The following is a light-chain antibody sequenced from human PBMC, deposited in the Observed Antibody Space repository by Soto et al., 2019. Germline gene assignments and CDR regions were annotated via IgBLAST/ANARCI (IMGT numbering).Light chain of an antibody. CDR1: SSDVGGYNY. CDR2: DVS. V-gene: IGLV2-14*03. Sequence: QSALTQPASVSGSPGQSITISCTGTSSDVGGYNYVSWYQHHPGKAPKLMIFDVSNRPSGVSNRFSGSKSGNTASLTISGLQAQDGADYYCSSVNISNTRQIGLGTGTKLTLL. J-gene: IGLJ1*01. CDR3: SSVNISNTRQIG.